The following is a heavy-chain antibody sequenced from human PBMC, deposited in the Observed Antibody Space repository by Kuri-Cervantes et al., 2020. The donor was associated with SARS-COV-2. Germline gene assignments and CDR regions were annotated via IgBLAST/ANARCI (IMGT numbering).Heavy chain of an antibody. CDR3: ARAQVRGVIITFFDY. J-gene: IGHJ4*02. CDR1: GGSISSGGYY. D-gene: IGHD3-10*01. V-gene: IGHV4-31*03. CDR2: IYYSGST. Sequence: LRLSCTVSGGSISSGGYYWSWIRQHPGKGLEWIGYIYYSGSTYYNPSLKSRVTISVDTSKNQFSLKLSSVTAADTAMYYCARAQVRGVIITFFDYWGQGTLVTVSS.